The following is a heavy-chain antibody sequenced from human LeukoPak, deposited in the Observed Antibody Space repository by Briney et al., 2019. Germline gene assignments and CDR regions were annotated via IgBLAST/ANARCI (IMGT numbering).Heavy chain of an antibody. CDR2: IKQDGSEK. CDR1: GFTFSSYW. J-gene: IGHJ3*01. Sequence: GGSLRLSCAASGFTFSSYWMSWVRQAPGKGLEWVANIKQDGSEKYYVDSVKGRFTISRDNAKNSLYLQMNSLRSEDTAIYYCASGRAVTLDGFGLWGQGTTVTVSS. CDR3: ASGRAVTLDGFGL. V-gene: IGHV3-7*03. D-gene: IGHD3-10*01.